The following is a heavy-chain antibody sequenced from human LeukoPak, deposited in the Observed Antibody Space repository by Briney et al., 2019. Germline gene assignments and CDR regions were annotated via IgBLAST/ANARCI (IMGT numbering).Heavy chain of an antibody. CDR2: ISGSGGST. D-gene: IGHD2-2*01. J-gene: IGHJ4*02. CDR3: ARPIVVVPAAIGY. V-gene: IGHV3-23*01. CDR1: GFTFSSYG. Sequence: GGSLRLSCAASGFTFSSYGMSWVRQAPGKGLEWVSAISGSGGSTYYADSVKGRFTISRDNSKITLYLQMNSLRAEDTAVYYCARPIVVVPAAIGYWGQGTLVTVSS.